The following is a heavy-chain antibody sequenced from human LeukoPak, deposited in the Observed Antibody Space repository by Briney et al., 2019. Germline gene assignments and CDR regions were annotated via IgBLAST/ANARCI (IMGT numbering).Heavy chain of an antibody. V-gene: IGHV4-34*01. J-gene: IGHJ6*02. CDR2: INHSGST. CDR3: ARGANTGGYSYGYYYYYYGMDV. D-gene: IGHD5-18*01. Sequence: TSETLSLTCAVYGGSFSGYYWSWIRQPPGKGLEWIGEINHSGSTNYNPSLKSRVTISVDTSKNQLSLKLSSVTAADTAVYYCARGANTGGYSYGYYYYYYGMDVWGQGTTVTVSS. CDR1: GGSFSGYY.